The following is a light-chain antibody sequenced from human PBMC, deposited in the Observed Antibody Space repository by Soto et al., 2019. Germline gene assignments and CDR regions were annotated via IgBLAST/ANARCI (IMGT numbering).Light chain of an antibody. CDR2: DVS. CDR3: CSYAGSYTYV. J-gene: IGLJ1*01. CDR1: SSDVGGYNY. Sequence: QSALTQPRSVSGSPGQSVTISCTGTSSDVGGYNYVSWYQQHPGKAPKLMIYDVSKRPSGVPDRFSGSKSGNTASLTSSGLQAEDEADYYCCSYAGSYTYVFGTGTTVTVL. V-gene: IGLV2-11*01.